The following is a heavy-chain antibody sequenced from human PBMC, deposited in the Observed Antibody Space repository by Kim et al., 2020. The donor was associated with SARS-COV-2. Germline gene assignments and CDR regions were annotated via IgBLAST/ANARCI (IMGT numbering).Heavy chain of an antibody. V-gene: IGHV3-48*02. CDR1: GFTFSSYS. CDR3: ASQLGDSFHYYYYGMDV. CDR2: ISSSSSTI. J-gene: IGHJ6*02. D-gene: IGHD5-18*01. Sequence: RGSLRLSCAASGFTFSSYSMNWVRQAPGKGLEWVSYISSSSSTIYYADSVKGRFTISRDNAKNSLYLQMNSLRDEDTAVYYCASQLGDSFHYYYYGMDVWGQGTTVTVSS.